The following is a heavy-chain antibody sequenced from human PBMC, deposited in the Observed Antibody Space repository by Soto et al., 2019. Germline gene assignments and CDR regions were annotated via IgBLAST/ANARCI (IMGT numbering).Heavy chain of an antibody. CDR2: ISGSGGST. CDR3: AKDGPDCSSTSCYTRTY. Sequence: EVQLLESGGGLVQPGGSLRLSCAASGFTFSSYAMSWVRQAPGKGLEWVSAISGSGGSTYYADSVKGRFTISRDNSKNTLYLQMNSLRAEDTAVYYCAKDGPDCSSTSCYTRTYWGQGTLVTVSS. V-gene: IGHV3-23*01. D-gene: IGHD2-2*02. J-gene: IGHJ4*02. CDR1: GFTFSSYA.